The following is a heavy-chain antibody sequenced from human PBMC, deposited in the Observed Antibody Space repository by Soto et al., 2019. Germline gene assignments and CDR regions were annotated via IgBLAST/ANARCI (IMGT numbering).Heavy chain of an antibody. Sequence: QIQLVQSGAEMKKPGASVKVSCMPSGYTFTHYGVSWLRQAPGQGLEWMGWISAYNGNTDYAHKFRGRVALTTDTSTSTAYMELRGLSPDDTAVYYCARDVPGSGVPFWDYWGQGTLVTVSS. CDR2: ISAYNGNT. J-gene: IGHJ4*02. D-gene: IGHD2-15*01. CDR1: GYTFTHYG. CDR3: ARDVPGSGVPFWDY. V-gene: IGHV1-18*04.